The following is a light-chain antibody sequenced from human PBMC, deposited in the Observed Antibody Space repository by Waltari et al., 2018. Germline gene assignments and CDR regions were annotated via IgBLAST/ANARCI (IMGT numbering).Light chain of an antibody. CDR1: QDIASF. CDR3: QQYYNYPVT. V-gene: IGKV1-8*01. Sequence: AIRMTQSPSSFSASTGDRVTITCRASQDIASFLAWYQQKPGKAPNLLIYAASTLQSGVPSRFSGSGSGTDFTLTISWLQSEDFATYYCQQYYNYPVTFGPGTKVDIK. CDR2: AAS. J-gene: IGKJ3*01.